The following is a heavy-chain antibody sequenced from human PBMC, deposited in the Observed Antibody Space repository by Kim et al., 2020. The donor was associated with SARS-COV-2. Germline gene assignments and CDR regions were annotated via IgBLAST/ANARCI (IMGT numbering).Heavy chain of an antibody. D-gene: IGHD3-9*01. CDR2: INVGTGAI. V-gene: IGHV1-3*01. CDR3: STESLLTGLLFDL. CDR1: GYSFTNGYA. Sequence: ASVKVSCKASGYSFTNGYAIHWVRQAPGQGLEWMGWINVGTGAIRYSKKFQGRISITKDTSATTVYMELRSLRSEDTAVYHCSTESLLTGLLFDLWGQGTLVTVSS. J-gene: IGHJ5*02.